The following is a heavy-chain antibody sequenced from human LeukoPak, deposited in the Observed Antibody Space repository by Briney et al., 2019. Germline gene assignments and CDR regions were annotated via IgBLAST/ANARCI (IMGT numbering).Heavy chain of an antibody. D-gene: IGHD1-26*01. CDR3: ARDQPYSGSYY. J-gene: IGHJ4*02. CDR2: ISAYNGNT. Sequence: GASVKVSCKASGYTFTSYYMHWVRQAPGQGLEWMGWISAYNGNTNYAQKLQGRVTMTTDTSTSTAYMELRSLRSDDTAVYYCARDQPYSGSYYWGQGTLVTVSS. V-gene: IGHV1-18*04. CDR1: GYTFTSYY.